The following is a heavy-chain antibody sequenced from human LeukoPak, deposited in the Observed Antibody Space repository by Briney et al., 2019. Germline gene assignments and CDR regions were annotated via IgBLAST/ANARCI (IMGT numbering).Heavy chain of an antibody. V-gene: IGHV3-23*01. Sequence: GGSLRLSCAASGFTSNTYGMSWVRQAPGKGLEWVSGISGSSGNTYYADSVKGRFTISRDNAKNSLYLQMNSLRAEDTAVYYCAREFCSGANCYPMGAFDMWGQGTMVTVSS. CDR1: GFTSNTYG. D-gene: IGHD2-15*01. CDR3: AREFCSGANCYPMGAFDM. J-gene: IGHJ3*02. CDR2: ISGSSGNT.